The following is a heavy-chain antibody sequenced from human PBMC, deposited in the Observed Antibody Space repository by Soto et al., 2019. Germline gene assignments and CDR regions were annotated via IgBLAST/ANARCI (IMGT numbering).Heavy chain of an antibody. D-gene: IGHD3-10*01. CDR2: ISGSGSFT. V-gene: IGHV3-23*01. CDR3: AKIPTGSGSSKFDY. CDR1: GFTFRTYA. Sequence: GGSRDLSSAASGFTFRTYAMNWVRQAPGKGLEWISAISGSGSFTHYADSVRGRFTISRDNSQNQLYLQMNNLRGDDTAMYYCAKIPTGSGSSKFDYWGQGIQVTGSS. J-gene: IGHJ4*02.